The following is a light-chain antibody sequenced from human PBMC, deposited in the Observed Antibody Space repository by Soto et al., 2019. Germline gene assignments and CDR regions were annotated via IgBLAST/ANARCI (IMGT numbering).Light chain of an antibody. CDR3: QTWGTGIRV. J-gene: IGLJ3*02. CDR2: VNSDGSH. Sequence: QPVLTQSPSASASLGASVQVTCTLSSGHRTYAIAWHQQQPEKGPRYLMKVNSDGSHNKGDGIPDRFSGSSSGAERYLTISSLQSEDEADYYCQTWGTGIRVFGGGTKLTVL. CDR1: SGHRTYA. V-gene: IGLV4-69*01.